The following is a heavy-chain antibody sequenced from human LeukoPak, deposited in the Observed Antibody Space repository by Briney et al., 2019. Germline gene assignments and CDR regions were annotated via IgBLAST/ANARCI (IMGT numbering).Heavy chain of an antibody. CDR1: GGSISSYY. J-gene: IGHJ5*02. CDR2: IYTSGST. V-gene: IGHV4-4*07. Sequence: SETLSLTCTVSGGSISSYYWSWIRQPAGKGLEWIGRIYTSGSTNYNPSLKSRVTMSVDTSKNQFSLKLSSVTAADTAVYYCARENYYYSSGLVGFDPWGQGTLVTVSS. D-gene: IGHD3-22*01. CDR3: ARENYYYSSGLVGFDP.